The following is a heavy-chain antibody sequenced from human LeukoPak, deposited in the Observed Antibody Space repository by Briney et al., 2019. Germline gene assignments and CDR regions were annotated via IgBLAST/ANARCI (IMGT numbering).Heavy chain of an antibody. CDR1: GYTFTSFG. J-gene: IGHJ6*02. D-gene: IGHD6-13*01. CDR2: SSAYNGNT. CDR3: AKDLGSNWYGDDGMDV. Sequence: ASVKVSCKASGYTFTSFGISWVRQAPGQGLEWMGWSSAYNGNTNYAQKFQGRVTMTTDTSTSTAYMEVRSLRSDDTAVYYCAKDLGSNWYGDDGMDVWGQGTTVIVSS. V-gene: IGHV1-18*01.